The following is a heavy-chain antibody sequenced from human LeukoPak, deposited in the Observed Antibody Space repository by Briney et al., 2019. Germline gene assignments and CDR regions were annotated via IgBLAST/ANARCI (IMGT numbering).Heavy chain of an antibody. CDR2: ISSSSSYI. CDR3: ASHRFGELLWGDLDY. Sequence: GGSLRLSCAASGFTFSSYSMNWVRQAPGKGLEWVSSISSSSSYIYYADSLKGRFTISRDNAKNSLYLQMNSLRAEGTAVYYCASHRFGELLWGDLDYWGQGTLVTVSS. J-gene: IGHJ4*02. CDR1: GFTFSSYS. D-gene: IGHD3-10*01. V-gene: IGHV3-21*01.